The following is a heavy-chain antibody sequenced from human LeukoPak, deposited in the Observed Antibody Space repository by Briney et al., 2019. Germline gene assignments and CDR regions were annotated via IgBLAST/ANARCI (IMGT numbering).Heavy chain of an antibody. CDR3: ARDPSGWFLDL. CDR2: IYTSGNT. V-gene: IGHV4-4*07. CDR1: GGSVSSYY. J-gene: IGHJ2*01. Sequence: PSETLSLTCTVSGGSVSSYYWSWIRQPAGKGLEWIGRIYTSGNTNYNPSLKSRVTMSVDTSKNQFSLRLTSVTAADTALYYCARDPSGWFLDLWGRGTLVTVSS.